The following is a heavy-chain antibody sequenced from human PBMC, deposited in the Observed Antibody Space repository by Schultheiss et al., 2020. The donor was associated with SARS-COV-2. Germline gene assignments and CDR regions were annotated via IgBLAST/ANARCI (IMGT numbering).Heavy chain of an antibody. Sequence: SETLSLTCAVYGGSISSYYWSWIRQPPGKGLEWIGYIYYSGSTNYNPSLKSRVTISVDTSKNQFSLEVSSVTAADTAVYYCASVHAAGTDSVYGMDVWGQGTTVTVSS. J-gene: IGHJ6*02. V-gene: IGHV4-59*12. D-gene: IGHD6-13*01. CDR2: IYYSGST. CDR3: ASVHAAGTDSVYGMDV. CDR1: GGSISSYY.